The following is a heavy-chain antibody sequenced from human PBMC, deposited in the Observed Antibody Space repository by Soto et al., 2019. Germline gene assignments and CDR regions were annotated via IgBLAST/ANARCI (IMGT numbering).Heavy chain of an antibody. Sequence: GGSLRLSCAASGFTFDDYGMSWVRQAPGKGLEWVSGINWNGGSTGYADSVKGRFTISRDNAKNSLYLQMNSLRAEDTALYHGARHAGYCSSTSCLAYYYYYMDVWGKGTTVTVSS. V-gene: IGHV3-20*01. CDR3: ARHAGYCSSTSCLAYYYYYMDV. J-gene: IGHJ6*03. CDR1: GFTFDDYG. CDR2: INWNGGST. D-gene: IGHD2-2*01.